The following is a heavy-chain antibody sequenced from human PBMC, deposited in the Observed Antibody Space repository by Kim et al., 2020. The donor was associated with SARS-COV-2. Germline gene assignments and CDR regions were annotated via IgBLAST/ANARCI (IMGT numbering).Heavy chain of an antibody. J-gene: IGHJ5*02. CDR1: GFSFSSHA. CDR2: ISINGGNT. D-gene: IGHD5-12*01. CDR3: VKNGLASTGYDYVNS. Sequence: GGSLRLSCSASGFSFSSHAMQWVRQAPGKGLEYVSAISINGGNTYYADSVKGRFTISRDNSKNTLYLQMSSLRVEDTAVYYCVKNGLASTGYDYVNSWGQGTLVTVSS. V-gene: IGHV3-64D*09.